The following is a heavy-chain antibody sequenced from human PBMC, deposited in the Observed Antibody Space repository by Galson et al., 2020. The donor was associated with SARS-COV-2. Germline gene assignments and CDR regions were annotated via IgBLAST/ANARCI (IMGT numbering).Heavy chain of an antibody. CDR3: ARGPYSSSWYEAHGPLDY. CDR2: ISAYNGNT. Sequence: ASVKVSCKASGYTLTSYGISWVRQDPGQGLEWMGWISAYNGNTNYAQKLQGRVTMTTDTSTSTAYMELRSLRSDDTAVYYCARGPYSSSWYEAHGPLDYWGQGTLVTVSS. J-gene: IGHJ4*02. CDR1: GYTLTSYG. D-gene: IGHD6-13*01. V-gene: IGHV1-18*04.